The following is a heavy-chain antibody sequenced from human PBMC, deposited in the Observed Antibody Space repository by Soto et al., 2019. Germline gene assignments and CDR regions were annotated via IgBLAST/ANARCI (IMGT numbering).Heavy chain of an antibody. CDR1: GGTFSSYA. V-gene: IGHV1-69*13. D-gene: IGHD3-16*01. J-gene: IGHJ6*02. CDR3: AREGARLPRSYYSGMDV. Sequence: ASVKVSCKASGGTFSSYAISWVRQAPGQGLEWMGGIIPSFGTANYAQKFQGRVTITADESTSTAYMELSSLRSEDTAVYYCAREGARLPRSYYSGMDVWGQGTTVTVSS. CDR2: IIPSFGTA.